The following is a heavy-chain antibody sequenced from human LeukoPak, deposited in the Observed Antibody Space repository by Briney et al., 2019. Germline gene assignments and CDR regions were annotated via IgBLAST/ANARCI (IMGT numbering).Heavy chain of an antibody. J-gene: IGHJ4*02. CDR2: IRYDGSNK. CDR1: GFTFSSYG. Sequence: GGSLRLSCAASGFTFSSYGMHWVRQAPGKGLEWVAFIRYDGSNKYYADSVKGRFTISRDNSKNTLYLQMNSLRAEDTAVYYCAKGRGYSYGLPFLYWGEGTLVTVSS. V-gene: IGHV3-30*02. D-gene: IGHD5-18*01. CDR3: AKGRGYSYGLPFLY.